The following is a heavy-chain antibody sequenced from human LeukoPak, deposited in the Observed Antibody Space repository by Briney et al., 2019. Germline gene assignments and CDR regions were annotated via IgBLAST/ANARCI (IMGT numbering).Heavy chain of an antibody. V-gene: IGHV4-39*01. J-gene: IGHJ4*02. CDR2: IYQSGNA. CDR1: GGSISGSNYY. D-gene: IGHD3-22*01. CDR3: ARTSGRGTVDPGTSGYISF. Sequence: SETLSLTCTVSGGSISGSNYYWDWIRQPPGQGLEWIGSIYQSGNAFYNPSLNSRVTMSVDTSKNLSSLKMSSVTAADTAVYYCARTSGRGTVDPGTSGYISFWGQGFLVTVSS.